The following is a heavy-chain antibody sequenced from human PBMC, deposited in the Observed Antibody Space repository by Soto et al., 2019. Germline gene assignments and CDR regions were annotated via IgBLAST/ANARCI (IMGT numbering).Heavy chain of an antibody. CDR3: AAETKSYFYGMDV. CDR2: ISYDGSNK. Sequence: QVQLVESGGGVVQPGRSLRLSCAASGLTFSSSAMHWVRQAPGKGLEWVALISYDGSNKYYVDSVKGRFPISRDNSKHTLDLQMNSLREEDPAVYYCAAETKSYFYGMDVWGQGTTVTVSS. J-gene: IGHJ6*02. V-gene: IGHV3-30*03. CDR1: GLTFSSSA.